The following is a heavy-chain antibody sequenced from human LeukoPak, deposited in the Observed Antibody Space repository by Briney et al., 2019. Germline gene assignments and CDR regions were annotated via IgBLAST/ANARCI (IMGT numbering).Heavy chain of an antibody. CDR1: GYTFTGYY. D-gene: IGHD2-15*01. CDR2: INPNSGGT. CDR3: ARVVVAATLNWFDP. Sequence: ASVKVSCKASGYTFTGYYMHWVRQAPGQGLGWMGWINPNSGGTNYAQKFQGRVTMTRDTSISTAYMELSRLRSDDTAVYYCARVVVAATLNWFDPWGQGTLVTVSS. J-gene: IGHJ5*02. V-gene: IGHV1-2*02.